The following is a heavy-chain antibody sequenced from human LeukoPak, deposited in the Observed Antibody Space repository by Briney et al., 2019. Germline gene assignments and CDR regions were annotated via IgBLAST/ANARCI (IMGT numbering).Heavy chain of an antibody. CDR3: ARDNGAAAEYDY. CDR1: GFTFDDYT. D-gene: IGHD6-13*01. Sequence: GGSLRLSCAASGFTFDDYTMHWVRQAPGKGLEWVSLISWDGGSTYYADSVKGRFTISRDISKNTLYLQMNSLRAEDTAVYYCARDNGAAAEYDYWGQGTLVTVSS. V-gene: IGHV3-43*01. CDR2: ISWDGGST. J-gene: IGHJ4*02.